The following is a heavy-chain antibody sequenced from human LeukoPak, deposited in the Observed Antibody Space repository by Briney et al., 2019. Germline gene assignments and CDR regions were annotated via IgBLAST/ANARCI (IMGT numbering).Heavy chain of an antibody. CDR3: ARGSVLLLGSLNWFDP. D-gene: IGHD3-10*01. V-gene: IGHV1-18*01. CDR2: ISAYNGNT. CDR1: GYTFTRYG. Sequence: GASVKVSCKASGYTFTRYGISWVRQAPGQGLEWMGWISAYNGNTNYAQKLQGRVTMTTDTSTSTAYMELRSLRSDDTAVYYCARGSVLLLGSLNWFDPWGQGTLVTVSS. J-gene: IGHJ5*02.